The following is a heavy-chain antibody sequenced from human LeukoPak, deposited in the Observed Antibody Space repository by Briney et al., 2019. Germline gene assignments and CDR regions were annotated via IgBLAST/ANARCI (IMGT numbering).Heavy chain of an antibody. V-gene: IGHV6-1*01. CDR1: GDSVSNYNAA. J-gene: IGHJ5*02. D-gene: IGHD6-13*01. CDR3: ARATLAEISSWLTA. Sequence: SQTLSLTCAISGDSVSNYNAAWNWIRQSPSRGLEWLGRTYYRSKWYYDYAVSVENRIVVNGDISKSQFSLQLHSVTPEDTAVYYCARATLAEISSWLTAWGQGTLVTVFS. CDR2: TYYRSKWYY.